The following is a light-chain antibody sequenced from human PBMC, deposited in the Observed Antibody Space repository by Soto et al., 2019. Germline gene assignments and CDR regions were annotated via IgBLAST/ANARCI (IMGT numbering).Light chain of an antibody. Sequence: QSALTQPASVSGSPGQSITISCTGTSSDVGSFNLVSWYQHHPGKAPKLIIYEGNKWPSGISSRFSGSMSGNTASLTIFVLQAEDEADYYCCSYAGSSTPIFGGGTKLTVL. V-gene: IGLV2-23*01. J-gene: IGLJ2*01. CDR1: SSDVGSFNL. CDR3: CSYAGSSTPI. CDR2: EGN.